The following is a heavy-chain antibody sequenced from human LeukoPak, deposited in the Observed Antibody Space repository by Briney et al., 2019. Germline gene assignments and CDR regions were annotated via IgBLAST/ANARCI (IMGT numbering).Heavy chain of an antibody. Sequence: GGSLRLSCAASGFTFSSYWMSWVRQAPGKGLEWVANIKQDGSVKYYLDSVKGRFTISRDNAKNSLYLQMNSLRAEDTALYYCARDRGGHCTNGVCYPGYYFDYWGQGTLVTVSS. V-gene: IGHV3-7*03. D-gene: IGHD2-8*01. J-gene: IGHJ4*02. CDR2: IKQDGSVK. CDR3: ARDRGGHCTNGVCYPGYYFDY. CDR1: GFTFSSYW.